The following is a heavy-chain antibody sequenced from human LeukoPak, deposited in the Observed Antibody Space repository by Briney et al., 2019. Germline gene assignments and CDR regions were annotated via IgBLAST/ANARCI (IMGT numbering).Heavy chain of an antibody. CDR1: GYSIRSAYY. D-gene: IGHD4-23*01. CDR3: ATTTVVTRDSDY. V-gene: IGHV4-38-2*01. J-gene: IGHJ4*02. CDR2: IYHIGTT. Sequence: SETLSLTCAVSGYSIRSAYYWGWIRQPPGKGLEWLGSIYHIGTTYYNPSLKSRVTISLNTSKSQFSLKLTSVTAADTAVYYCATTTVVTRDSDYWGQGTLVTVSS.